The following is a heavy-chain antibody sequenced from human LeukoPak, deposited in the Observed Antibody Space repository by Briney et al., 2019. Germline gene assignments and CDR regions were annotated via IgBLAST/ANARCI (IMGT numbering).Heavy chain of an antibody. D-gene: IGHD6-6*01. CDR2: INSDGSST. Sequence: GGSLRLSCAASGFTFSSYWMHWVRQAPGKGLVWVSRINSDGSSTSYADSVKGRFTISRDNAKNTLYPQMNSLRAEDTAVYYCARGKGIAARPSNWFDPWGQGTLVTVSS. J-gene: IGHJ5*02. V-gene: IGHV3-74*01. CDR1: GFTFSSYW. CDR3: ARGKGIAARPSNWFDP.